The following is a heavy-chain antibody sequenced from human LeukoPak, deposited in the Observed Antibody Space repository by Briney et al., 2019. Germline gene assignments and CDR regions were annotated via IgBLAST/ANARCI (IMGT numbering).Heavy chain of an antibody. D-gene: IGHD6-19*01. CDR2: ISGSSGTT. J-gene: IGHJ4*02. Sequence: PGGSLRLSCEASGFTLSSYAMSWVRQAPGKELEWVSVISGSSGTTYHADSVKGRFTISRDKSKNTLYLQMNSLRAEDTAVYYCAKGIIAVAGTGAFGYWGQGTLVTVSS. V-gene: IGHV3-23*01. CDR1: GFTLSSYA. CDR3: AKGIIAVAGTGAFGY.